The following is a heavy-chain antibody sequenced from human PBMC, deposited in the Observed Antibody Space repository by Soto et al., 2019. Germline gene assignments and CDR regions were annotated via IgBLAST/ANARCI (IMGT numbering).Heavy chain of an antibody. CDR1: GFTLRSYE. D-gene: IGHD3-3*01. V-gene: IGHV3-48*03. CDR2: ISSSGTTI. Sequence: EVQLVESGGGLVQPGGSLRLSCEASGFTLRSYEMNWVRQAPGKGLEWVSYISSSGTTIYYADSVKGRFTISTDNAKNSLYLQMNSLRAEDTAVYYCARGDYDFWSGYSADASTRPYLYDMDVWGQGTTVTVSS. CDR3: ARGDYDFWSGYSADASTRPYLYDMDV. J-gene: IGHJ6*02.